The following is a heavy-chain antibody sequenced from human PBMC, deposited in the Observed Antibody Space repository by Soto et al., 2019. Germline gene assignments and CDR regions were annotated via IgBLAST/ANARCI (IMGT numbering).Heavy chain of an antibody. Sequence: QVQLVQSGAEVKKPGSSVKVSCKASGGTFSSYTISWVRQAPGQGLEWMGRIIPILGIANYAQKFQGRVTITADKSTSTAYMELSSLRSEETAVYYCARDGDYGDYVFDYWGQGTLVTVSS. V-gene: IGHV1-69*08. CDR1: GGTFSSYT. CDR3: ARDGDYGDYVFDY. D-gene: IGHD4-17*01. CDR2: IIPILGIA. J-gene: IGHJ4*02.